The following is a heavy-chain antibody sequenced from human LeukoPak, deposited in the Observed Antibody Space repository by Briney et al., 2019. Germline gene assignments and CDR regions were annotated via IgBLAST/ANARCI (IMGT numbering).Heavy chain of an antibody. CDR2: IIPIFGTA. Sequence: ASVKVSCKASGGTFSSYAISWVRQAPGQGLEWMGGIIPIFGTANYAQKFQGRVTITADESTSTAYMELSSLRSEDTAVYYCARDGIAVAGIDAFDIWGQGTMVTVSP. CDR1: GGTFSSYA. V-gene: IGHV1-69*13. J-gene: IGHJ3*02. D-gene: IGHD6-19*01. CDR3: ARDGIAVAGIDAFDI.